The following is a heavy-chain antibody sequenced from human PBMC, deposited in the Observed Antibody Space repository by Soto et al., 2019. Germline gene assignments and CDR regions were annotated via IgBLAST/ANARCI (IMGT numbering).Heavy chain of an antibody. CDR2: ISYDGSNK. CDR3: TNDSVYCTTTSGFNWYFDL. CDR1: GFTFYTYG. J-gene: IGHJ2*01. D-gene: IGHD2-2*01. V-gene: IGHV3-30*18. Sequence: QVQLVESGGGVVQPGRSLRLSCAASGFTFYTYGMHWVRQAPGKGLEWVAFISYDGSNKYYVDSVKGRFTISRDNSKKTASLQMTSLTPEDTAVYYCTNDSVYCTTTSGFNWYFDLWGRGTLVTVSS.